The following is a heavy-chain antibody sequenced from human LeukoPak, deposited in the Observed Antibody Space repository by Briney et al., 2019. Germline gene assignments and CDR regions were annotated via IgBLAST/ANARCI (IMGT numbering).Heavy chain of an antibody. J-gene: IGHJ6*02. CDR3: ARGDVVLLWSLDV. Sequence: SVKVSCKASGGTFSSYAISWVRQAPGQGLEWMGRIIPILGIANYAQKFQGRVTITADKSTSTAYMELSSLRSEDTAVYYCARGDVVLLWSLDVWGQGTTVTVSS. CDR1: GGTFSSYA. V-gene: IGHV1-69*04. CDR2: IIPILGIA. D-gene: IGHD3-10*01.